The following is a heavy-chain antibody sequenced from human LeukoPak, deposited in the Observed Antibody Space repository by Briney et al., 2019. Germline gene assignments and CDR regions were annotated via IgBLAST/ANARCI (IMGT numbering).Heavy chain of an antibody. CDR3: AKVFVVVTASPHFDY. J-gene: IGHJ4*02. CDR1: GFIFSSYW. D-gene: IGHD2-21*02. CDR2: IKQDGSEK. V-gene: IGHV3-7*03. Sequence: GGSLRLSCAASGFIFSSYWMSWVRQAPGKGLEWVANIKQDGSEKYYVDSVKGRFTISRDNAKNSLYLQMNSLRAEDTAVYYCAKVFVVVTASPHFDYWGQGTLVTVSS.